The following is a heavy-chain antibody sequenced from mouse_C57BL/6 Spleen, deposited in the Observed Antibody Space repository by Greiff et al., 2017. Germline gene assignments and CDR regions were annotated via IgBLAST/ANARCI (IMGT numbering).Heavy chain of an antibody. Sequence: VQLQQPGPELVKPGASVKLSCQASGYTFTSYWMHWVKQRTGQGLEWIGNINPSNGGTNYNEKFKSKATLTVDKSSSTAYMQLSSLTSEDSAVDYCARYGYYVPFDYWGQGTTLTVSS. CDR3: ARYGYYVPFDY. CDR1: GYTFTSYW. CDR2: INPSNGGT. D-gene: IGHD2-3*01. J-gene: IGHJ2*01. V-gene: IGHV1-53*01.